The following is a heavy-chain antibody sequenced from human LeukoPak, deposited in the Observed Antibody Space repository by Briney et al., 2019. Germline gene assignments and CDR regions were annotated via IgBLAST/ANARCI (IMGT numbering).Heavy chain of an antibody. Sequence: ASVKVPCKASGYTFTSYYLHWVRQAPGQGLEWMGIINPSAGSTSYAQKFQGRVTMTRDTSTSTVYMELSSLRSEDTAVYYCARKGDIAVAGLVLDHWGQGTLVTVSS. V-gene: IGHV1-46*01. D-gene: IGHD6-19*01. CDR2: INPSAGST. J-gene: IGHJ4*02. CDR1: GYTFTSYY. CDR3: ARKGDIAVAGLVLDH.